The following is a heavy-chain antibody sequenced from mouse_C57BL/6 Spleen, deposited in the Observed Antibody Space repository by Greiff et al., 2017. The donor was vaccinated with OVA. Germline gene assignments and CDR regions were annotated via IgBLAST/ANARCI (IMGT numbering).Heavy chain of an antibody. CDR3: TRWGYYGSSPYAMDY. J-gene: IGHJ4*01. CDR1: GYTFTDYE. CDR2: IDPETGGT. D-gene: IGHD1-1*01. Sequence: VQLQESGAELVRPGASVTLSCKASGYTFTDYEMHWVKQTPVHGLEWIGAIDPETGGTAYNQKFKGKAILTADKSSSTAYMELRSLTSEDSAVYYCTRWGYYGSSPYAMDYWGQGTSVTVSS. V-gene: IGHV1-15*01.